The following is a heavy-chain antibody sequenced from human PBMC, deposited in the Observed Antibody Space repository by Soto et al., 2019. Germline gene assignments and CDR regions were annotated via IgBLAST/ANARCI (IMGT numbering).Heavy chain of an antibody. CDR3: ARGSYDSSGYYDY. J-gene: IGHJ4*02. V-gene: IGHV1-69*13. D-gene: IGHD3-22*01. CDR2: IIPIFGTA. Sequence: GASVKVYCKASGGTFSSYAISWVRQAPGQWLEWMVGIIPIFGTANYAQKFQGRVTITADESTSTAYTELSSLRSEDTAVYYCARGSYDSSGYYDYWGQGTLVTVSS. CDR1: GGTFSSYA.